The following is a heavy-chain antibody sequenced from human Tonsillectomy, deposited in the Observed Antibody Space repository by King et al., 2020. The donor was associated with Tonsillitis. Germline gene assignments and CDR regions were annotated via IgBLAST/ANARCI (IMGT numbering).Heavy chain of an antibody. CDR2: VYYSGST. V-gene: IGHV4-59*01. Sequence: VQLQESGPGLVKPSETLSLSCTVSGGSISGFYWSWIRQPPGKGLEWIGYVYYSGSTNYNPSLKSRVTISADTSKNQFSLKLSSVTAADAAVYYCARVGGFDFWSGLRHYYYYYMDVWGKGTTVTVS. J-gene: IGHJ6*03. CDR1: GGSISGFY. D-gene: IGHD3-3*01. CDR3: ARVGGFDFWSGLRHYYYYYMDV.